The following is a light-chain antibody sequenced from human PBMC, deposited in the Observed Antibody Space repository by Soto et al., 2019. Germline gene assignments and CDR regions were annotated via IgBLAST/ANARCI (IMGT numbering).Light chain of an antibody. Sequence: QSALTQPASVSGSPGQSITISCTGTSSDFGTYNYVSWYQQHPGKVPKLMIYEVSNRPSGVSSRFSGSKSGNTAPLTISGLQAEDEADYYCSSYTTSNTVIFGGGTKLTLL. J-gene: IGLJ2*01. V-gene: IGLV2-14*01. CDR1: SSDFGTYNY. CDR2: EVS. CDR3: SSYTTSNTVI.